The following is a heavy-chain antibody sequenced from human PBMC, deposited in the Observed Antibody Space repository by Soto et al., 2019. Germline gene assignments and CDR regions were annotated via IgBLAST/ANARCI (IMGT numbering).Heavy chain of an antibody. D-gene: IGHD3-22*01. V-gene: IGHV3-21*06. CDR1: GFNFITYS. J-gene: IGHJ4*02. CDR2: ISSSGTYI. Sequence: GGSLRLACAASGFNFITYSLSWVLQAPGNGLEWVSSISSSGTYIDYADSVRGRFTISRDNAKNSLFLQMNSLIAEDTATYSCVRDVLDNHDTERLYFDSWGQGPLVTAS. CDR3: VRDVLDNHDTERLYFDS.